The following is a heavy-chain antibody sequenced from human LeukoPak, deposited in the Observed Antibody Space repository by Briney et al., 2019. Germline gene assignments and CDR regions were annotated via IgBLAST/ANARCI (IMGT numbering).Heavy chain of an antibody. Sequence: PGESLRLSCAASGFTFSSYAMNWVRQAPGKGLEWVSGITGSGGRTYYADSVKGRFTISRDNSKNTVFLQMNSLRAEDTAIYYCANGDCSSTSCYQSPLGNWGQGTLVTVSS. CDR2: ITGSGGRT. CDR3: ANGDCSSTSCYQSPLGN. V-gene: IGHV3-23*01. CDR1: GFTFSSYA. J-gene: IGHJ4*02. D-gene: IGHD2-2*01.